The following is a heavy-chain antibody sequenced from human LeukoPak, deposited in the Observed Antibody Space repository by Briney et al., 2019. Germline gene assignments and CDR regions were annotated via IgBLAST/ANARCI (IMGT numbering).Heavy chain of an antibody. CDR2: ISSSCSTK. CDR1: GFTLSSYE. J-gene: IGHJ4*02. D-gene: IGHD2-2*01. V-gene: IGHV3-48*03. CDR3: ARRYCSSTSCTLDY. Sequence: GGSLRLSCAASGFTLSSYEMNWVRQAPGKGLEWVSYISSSCSTKYYADSVKGRFTISRDNAENSLYLQMNSLRAEDTAVYYCARRYCSSTSCTLDYWGQGTLVTVSS.